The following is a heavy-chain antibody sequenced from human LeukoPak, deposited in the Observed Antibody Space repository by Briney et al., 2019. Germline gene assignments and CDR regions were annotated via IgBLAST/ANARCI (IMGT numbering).Heavy chain of an antibody. J-gene: IGHJ5*02. Sequence: GALVKASCKASVYTLARYGISWVRQAGCQGLEGMGWSSAYNVNTNSAQKRHGRATMTTDTPASTAHTELRSLSTDDTAVYNCARDHRRELRYFDWLLEFGPWGQGTLVTVSS. CDR3: ARDHRRELRYFDWLLEFGP. CDR1: VYTLARYG. D-gene: IGHD3-9*01. CDR2: SSAYNVNT. V-gene: IGHV1-18*01.